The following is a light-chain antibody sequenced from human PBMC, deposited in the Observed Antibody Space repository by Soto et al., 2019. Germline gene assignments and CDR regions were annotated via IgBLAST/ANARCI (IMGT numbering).Light chain of an antibody. V-gene: IGKV3-11*01. CDR2: DAS. J-gene: IGKJ4*01. CDR3: QQRSNWPLT. Sequence: EMVLTQSPATLSVSPWERATLSFRASQSVSSYLAWYQQKPGQANRLLIYDASNRATGIPARVSGSGSGTDFTLTISSLEPEDCAVYYCQQRSNWPLTFGGGTKVDIK. CDR1: QSVSSY.